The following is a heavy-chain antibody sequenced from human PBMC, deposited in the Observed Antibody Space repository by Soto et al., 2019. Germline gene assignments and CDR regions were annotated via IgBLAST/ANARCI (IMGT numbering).Heavy chain of an antibody. CDR3: ARGQGYSSSWYLRGDY. Sequence: ASVKVSCKASGYTFTSYDINWVRQATGQGLEWMGWMNPNSGNTGYAQKFQDRVTMTRKTSISTAYMGLSSLGSEDTAVYYCARGQGYSSSWYLRGDYWGQGTLVTVSS. J-gene: IGHJ4*02. V-gene: IGHV1-8*01. CDR2: MNPNSGNT. D-gene: IGHD6-13*01. CDR1: GYTFTSYD.